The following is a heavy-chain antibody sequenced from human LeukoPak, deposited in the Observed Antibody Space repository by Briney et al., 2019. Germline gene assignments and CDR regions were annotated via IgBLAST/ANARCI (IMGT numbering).Heavy chain of an antibody. CDR2: ISSSSSYI. V-gene: IGHV3-21*01. D-gene: IGHD3-9*01. Sequence: GGSLRLSCAASGFTVSNSYMSWVRQAPGKGLEWVSSISSSSSYIYYADSVKGRFTISRDNAKNSLYLQMNSLRAEDTAVYYCARENDISRAYVFDYWGQGTLVTVSS. CDR1: GFTVSNSY. CDR3: ARENDISRAYVFDY. J-gene: IGHJ4*02.